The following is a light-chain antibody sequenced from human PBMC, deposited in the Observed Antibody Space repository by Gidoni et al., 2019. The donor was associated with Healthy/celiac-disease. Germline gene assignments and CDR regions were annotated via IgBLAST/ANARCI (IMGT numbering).Light chain of an antibody. J-gene: IGKJ3*01. CDR1: QSISSY. CDR2: AAS. CDR3: QQSYSTPLFT. V-gene: IGKV1-39*01. Sequence: DIQMTQSPSSLSASVGDRVTITCRASQSISSYLNWYQQKPGKAPKLLIYAASSLQRGVPSRFSGSGSETDFTLTISSLQPEDFATYYCQQSYSTPLFTFGPGTKVDIK.